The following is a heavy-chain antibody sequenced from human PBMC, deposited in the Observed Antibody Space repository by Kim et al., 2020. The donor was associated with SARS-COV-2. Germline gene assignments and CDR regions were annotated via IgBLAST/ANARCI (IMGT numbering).Heavy chain of an antibody. J-gene: IGHJ5*02. D-gene: IGHD6-19*01. CDR3: AKRGAVAGKPLFDQ. Sequence: SETLSLTCTVSGGSFSSSGYYWIWIRQPPGKGLEWIGRISYSGSTYYSSSLRRRITISVDTSNSPFSLQLSSVTAADTAIYDCAKRGAVAGKPLFDQWGQGNRVSVTS. CDR1: GGSFSSSGYY. CDR2: ISYSGST. V-gene: IGHV4-39*01.